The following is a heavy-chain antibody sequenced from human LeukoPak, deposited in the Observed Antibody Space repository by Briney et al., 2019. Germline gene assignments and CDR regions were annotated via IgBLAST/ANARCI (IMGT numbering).Heavy chain of an antibody. CDR3: ARSPLGSYHSGFDY. Sequence: VASVKVSCKASRYTFTASYMHWVRQAPGQGLEWMGWINPNSGGTNYVHRFLGRVAMTRDTSISTAYMELSRLRSDDSAVYYCARSPLGSYHSGFDYWGQGTLVTV. CDR1: RYTFTASY. D-gene: IGHD3-10*01. J-gene: IGHJ4*02. V-gene: IGHV1-2*07. CDR2: INPNSGGT.